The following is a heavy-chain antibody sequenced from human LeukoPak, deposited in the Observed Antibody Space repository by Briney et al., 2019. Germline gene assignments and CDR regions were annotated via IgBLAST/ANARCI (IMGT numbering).Heavy chain of an antibody. CDR2: INHNGRP. CDR1: GGSLSGYF. V-gene: IGHV4-34*01. J-gene: IGHJ4*02. Sequence: SETPSLTCAVSGGSLSGYFWGWIRQPPGKGLEWIGEINHNGRPNYNPSLKSRVTISVDTSKNLLSLKLSSVTAADTAVYYCARVRAEVRGVINDLDYWGQGTLVTVSS. CDR3: ARVRAEVRGVINDLDY. D-gene: IGHD3-10*01.